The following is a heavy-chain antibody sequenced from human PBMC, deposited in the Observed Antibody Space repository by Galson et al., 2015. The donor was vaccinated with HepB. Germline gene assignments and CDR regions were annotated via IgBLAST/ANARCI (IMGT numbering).Heavy chain of an antibody. CDR2: ISRSGGST. D-gene: IGHD5-18*01. V-gene: IGHV3-23*01. CDR3: ASGYSYAYGAFDI. J-gene: IGHJ3*02. CDR1: GFTFSSYA. Sequence: SLRLSCAASGFTFSSYAMSWVRQAPGKGLEWVTAISRSGGSTYYADTVKGRFTISRNNSKNTTYLQMNSLRAEDTAVYYCASGYSYAYGAFDIWCQGTMVTVSS.